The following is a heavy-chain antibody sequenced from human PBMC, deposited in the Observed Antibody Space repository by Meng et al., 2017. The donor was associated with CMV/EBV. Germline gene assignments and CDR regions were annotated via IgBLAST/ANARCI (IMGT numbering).Heavy chain of an antibody. V-gene: IGHV3-30*02. Sequence: GGSPRLSCAASGFTFSSYGMHWVRQAPGKGLEWVAFIRYDGSNKYYADSVKGQFTISRDNSKNTLYLQMNSLRAEDTAVYYCAKDQGEVEYYYDSVEYTPDDYYFDYWGQGTLVTVSS. J-gene: IGHJ4*02. CDR2: IRYDGSNK. D-gene: IGHD3-10*01. CDR3: AKDQGEVEYYYDSVEYTPDDYYFDY. CDR1: GFTFSSYG.